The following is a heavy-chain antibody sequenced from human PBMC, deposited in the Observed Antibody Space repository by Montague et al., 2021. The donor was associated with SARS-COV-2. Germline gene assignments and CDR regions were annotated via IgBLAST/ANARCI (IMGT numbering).Heavy chain of an antibody. CDR3: ARLGDGVVPSPILGVGPYYSYYCMDV. Sequence: SETLSLTCAVHGGSFSTYSWNWIRQPPGKGLEWIGEIHHGGSTNYNQSLKSQVTISADTSKNKFSLKLTSVAAADTAVYYCARLGDGVVPSPILGVGPYYSYYCMDVWGKGTTVTVSS. CDR2: IHHGGST. V-gene: IGHV4-34*01. CDR1: GGSFSTYS. D-gene: IGHD3-10*01. J-gene: IGHJ6*03.